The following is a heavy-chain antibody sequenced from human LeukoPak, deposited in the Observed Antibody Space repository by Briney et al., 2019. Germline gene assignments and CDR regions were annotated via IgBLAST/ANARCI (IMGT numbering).Heavy chain of an antibody. J-gene: IGHJ4*02. CDR3: AKDKGQLMYYFDY. Sequence: GGSLRLSCAASGFTFSSYAMSWVRQAPGEWLEWVSAISGSGGSTYYADSVKGRFTISRDNSKNTLYLQMNSLRAEDTAVYYCAKDKGQLMYYFDYWGQGTLVTVSS. CDR1: GFTFSSYA. V-gene: IGHV3-23*01. CDR2: ISGSGGST. D-gene: IGHD5-18*01.